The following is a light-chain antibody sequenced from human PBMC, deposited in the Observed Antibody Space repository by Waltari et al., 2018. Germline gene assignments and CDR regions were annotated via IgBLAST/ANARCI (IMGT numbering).Light chain of an antibody. CDR3: CSYAGRYSYV. Sequence: QSALTQPRSVSGSPGQSVTIPCTGTSSDVGGYNYVSWYQQHPGKAPKFMIYDVSKRPSGVPDRFSGSKSGNTASLTISGLQAEDEADYYCCSYAGRYSYVFGTGTKVTVL. V-gene: IGLV2-11*01. J-gene: IGLJ1*01. CDR2: DVS. CDR1: SSDVGGYNY.